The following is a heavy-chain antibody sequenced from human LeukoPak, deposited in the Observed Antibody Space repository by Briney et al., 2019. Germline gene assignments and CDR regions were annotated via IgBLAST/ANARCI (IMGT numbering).Heavy chain of an antibody. J-gene: IGHJ3*02. CDR3: ARGCSSTSCYHDAFDI. CDR1: GFTFSSYS. Sequence: AGGSLRLSCAASGFTFSSYSMSWVRQAPGEGLEWVSSISSSSSYIYYADSVKGRFTISRDNAKNSLYLQMNSLRAEDTAVYYCARGCSSTSCYHDAFDIWGQGTMVTVSS. V-gene: IGHV3-21*01. CDR2: ISSSSSYI. D-gene: IGHD2-2*01.